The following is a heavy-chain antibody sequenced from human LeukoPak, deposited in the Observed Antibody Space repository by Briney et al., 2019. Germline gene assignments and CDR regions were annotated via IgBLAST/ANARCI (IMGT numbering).Heavy chain of an antibody. CDR2: IYSGGST. Sequence: GGSLRLSCAASGFTVSSNYMSWVRQAPGKGLEWVSVIYSGGSTYYADSVKGRFTISRDNSKNTLYLQMNSLRAEDTAVYYCARDRGYCYDSSGLAAVWGKGTTVTVSS. D-gene: IGHD3-22*01. V-gene: IGHV3-53*01. CDR3: ARDRGYCYDSSGLAAV. CDR1: GFTVSSNY. J-gene: IGHJ6*04.